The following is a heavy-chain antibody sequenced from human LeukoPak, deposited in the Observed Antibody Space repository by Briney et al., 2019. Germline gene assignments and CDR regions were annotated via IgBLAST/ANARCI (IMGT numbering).Heavy chain of an antibody. V-gene: IGHV3-33*08. CDR1: GFTLGNYS. J-gene: IGHJ4*02. Sequence: GGSLRLSCAASGFTLGNYSMNWVRQAPGKGLEWVAVIWYDGSNKYYADSVKGRFTISRDNSKNTLYLQMNSLRAEDTAVYYCARDEIAAAHPIDYWGQGTLVTVSS. D-gene: IGHD6-13*01. CDR2: IWYDGSNK. CDR3: ARDEIAAAHPIDY.